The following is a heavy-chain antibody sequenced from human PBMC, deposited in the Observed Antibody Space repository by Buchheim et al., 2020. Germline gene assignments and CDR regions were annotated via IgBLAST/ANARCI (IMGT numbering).Heavy chain of an antibody. Sequence: EVQLLESGGGLVQPGGSLRLSCAASGFTFSSYAMSWVRQAPGKGLEWVSAISGSGGSTYYADSVKGRFTISRDNSKNTLYLQMNSLRAEDTAVYYCAKDPRRYYYDSSNGPTYMDVWGKGTT. CDR2: ISGSGGST. J-gene: IGHJ6*03. CDR3: AKDPRRYYYDSSNGPTYMDV. CDR1: GFTFSSYA. V-gene: IGHV3-23*01. D-gene: IGHD3-22*01.